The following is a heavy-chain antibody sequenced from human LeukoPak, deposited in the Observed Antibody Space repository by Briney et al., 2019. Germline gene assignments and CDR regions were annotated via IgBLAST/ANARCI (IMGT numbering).Heavy chain of an antibody. Sequence: SQTLSLTCAISGDSFSSNSAAWNWIRQSPSRGLEWLGRTYYRSKWYNDYAVSVKSRITINPDTSKNQFSLQLSSVTPEDTAVYYCARVSSSWSPSLSVTHYFDSWGQGALVTVSS. V-gene: IGHV6-1*01. CDR2: TYYRSKWYN. CDR3: ARVSSSWSPSLSVTHYFDS. J-gene: IGHJ4*02. D-gene: IGHD6-13*01. CDR1: GDSFSSNSAA.